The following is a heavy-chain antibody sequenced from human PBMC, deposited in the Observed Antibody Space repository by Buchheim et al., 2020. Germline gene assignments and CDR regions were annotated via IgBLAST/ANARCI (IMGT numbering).Heavy chain of an antibody. CDR3: TTDLDRTRNI. V-gene: IGHV3-7*04. CDR1: GFTFSYYW. Sequence: EVHLVESGGGLVQPGGSLRLSCAASGFTFSYYWLSWVRQAPGKGLEWVANINQRGSEKYYVDSVKGRFTISSESAKSSLYLQMNSLRAEDTAVYYCTTDLDRTRNIWGQGTL. J-gene: IGHJ4*02. D-gene: IGHD1-14*01. CDR2: INQRGSEK.